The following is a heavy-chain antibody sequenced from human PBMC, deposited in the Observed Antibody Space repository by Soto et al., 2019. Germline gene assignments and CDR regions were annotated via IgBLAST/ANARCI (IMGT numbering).Heavy chain of an antibody. Sequence: QVHLQESGPGLVEPSETLSLTCTVSGDSMSSYYWNWIRQSAEKGLEWIGRISARGTTSYIPSPKGRITLSVDTSKNQFSLNLKFVTAADTAVYFCARDQSGAADLWGQGTVVTVS. J-gene: IGHJ3*01. CDR3: ARDQSGAADL. D-gene: IGHD7-27*01. V-gene: IGHV4-4*07. CDR1: GDSMSSYY. CDR2: ISARGTT.